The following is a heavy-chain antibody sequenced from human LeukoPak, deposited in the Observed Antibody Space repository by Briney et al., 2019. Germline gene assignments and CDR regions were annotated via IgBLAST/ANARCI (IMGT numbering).Heavy chain of an antibody. CDR1: GFTFSSYS. D-gene: IGHD3-22*01. CDR2: ISSSSSYI. V-gene: IGHV3-21*01. J-gene: IGHJ4*02. Sequence: GGSLRLSGAASGFTFSSYSMNWVRQAPGKGLEWVSSISSSSSYIYYADSVKGRFTISRDNAKNSLYLQMNSLRAEDTAVYYCARDWRATYYYDSSGYYYFDYWGQGTLVTVSS. CDR3: ARDWRATYYYDSSGYYYFDY.